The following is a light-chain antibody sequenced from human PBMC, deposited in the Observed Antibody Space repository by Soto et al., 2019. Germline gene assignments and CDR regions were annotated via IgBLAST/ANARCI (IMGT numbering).Light chain of an antibody. CDR3: QQYIRWPLT. V-gene: IGKV3-20*01. CDR1: QSVTSDY. Sequence: EIVLTQSPGTLSLSPGERATLSCRASQSVTSDYLAWYQQKPGQAPRLLIYGASSRATGIPDRFSGSGSGTDFTLTISSLQSEDFAVYYCQQYIRWPLTFGGGTKVEIK. J-gene: IGKJ4*01. CDR2: GAS.